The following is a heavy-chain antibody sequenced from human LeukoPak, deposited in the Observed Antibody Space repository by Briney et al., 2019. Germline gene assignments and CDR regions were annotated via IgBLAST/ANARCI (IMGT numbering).Heavy chain of an antibody. Sequence: GGSLRLSCATSGFTFSSYSMNWVRQAPGKGLEWVSSISSSSSYIYYADSVKGRFTISRDNAKNSLYLQMNSLRAEDTAVYYCARDNGDYVWGSYRYDPGWFDPWGQGTLVTVSS. V-gene: IGHV3-21*01. CDR2: ISSSSSYI. CDR1: GFTFSSYS. D-gene: IGHD3-16*02. J-gene: IGHJ5*02. CDR3: ARDNGDYVWGSYRYDPGWFDP.